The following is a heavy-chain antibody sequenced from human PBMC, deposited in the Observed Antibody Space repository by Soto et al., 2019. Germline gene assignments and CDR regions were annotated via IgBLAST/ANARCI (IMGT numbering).Heavy chain of an antibody. CDR3: ARQSVYYYYYMDV. CDR2: IYYSGST. CDR1: GGSISSYY. Sequence: SETLSLTCTVSGGSISSYYWSWIRQPPGKGLEWIGYIYYSGSTNYNPSLKSRVTISVDTSKNQFSLKLSSVTAADTAVYYCARQSVYYYYYMDVWGKGTTVTVSS. J-gene: IGHJ6*03. V-gene: IGHV4-59*08.